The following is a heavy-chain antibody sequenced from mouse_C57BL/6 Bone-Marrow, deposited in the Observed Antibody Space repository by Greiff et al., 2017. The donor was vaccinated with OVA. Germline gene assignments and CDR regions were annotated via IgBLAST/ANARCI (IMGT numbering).Heavy chain of an antibody. V-gene: IGHV14-1*01. J-gene: IGHJ2*01. Sequence: EVQLQQSGAELVRPGASVKLSCTASGFNIKDYYMHWVKQRPEQGLKWIGRIDPEDGDTEYAPKFQGQATMTADTSSNTAYLQLSSLTSEDTAVYYCTTRLITTVPDYWGQGTTLTVSS. CDR1: GFNIKDYY. CDR3: TTRLITTVPDY. D-gene: IGHD1-1*01. CDR2: IDPEDGDT.